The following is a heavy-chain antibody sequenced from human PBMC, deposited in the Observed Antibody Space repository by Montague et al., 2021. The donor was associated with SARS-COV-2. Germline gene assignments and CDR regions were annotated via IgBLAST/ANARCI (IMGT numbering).Heavy chain of an antibody. CDR1: GGSISSGSYY. CDR2: IYTSRTT. V-gene: IGHV4-61*02. CDR3: ARAHSGSWAHLDN. J-gene: IGHJ4*02. D-gene: IGHD5-12*01. Sequence: TLSLTCTVSGGSISSGSYYWSWIRQPAGKGLEWIGRIYTSRTTDYSFSLKSRATISVDTSKNQFSLKLTSVTAADTAVYYCARAHSGSWAHLDNWGQGSLVTVSS.